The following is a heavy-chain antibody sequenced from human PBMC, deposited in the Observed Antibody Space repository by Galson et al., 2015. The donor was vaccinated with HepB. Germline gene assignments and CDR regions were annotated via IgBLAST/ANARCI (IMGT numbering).Heavy chain of an antibody. CDR2: INPSDDIT. V-gene: IGHV1-46*01. J-gene: IGHJ4*02. CDR3: ARELGSTSYFDY. Sequence: SVKVSCKASGYIFTSYYTHWVRQAPGQGLEWVGVINPSDDITRYAQKFQGRISMTRDTATSTVYMELSSLRSEDTAVYYCARELGSTSYFDYWGQGTLVTVSS. CDR1: GYIFTSYY. D-gene: IGHD5/OR15-5a*01.